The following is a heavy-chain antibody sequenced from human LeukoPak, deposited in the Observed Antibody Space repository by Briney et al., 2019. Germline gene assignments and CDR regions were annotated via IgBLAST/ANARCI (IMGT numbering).Heavy chain of an antibody. Sequence: GGSLRLSCAASGLTFSSYAMSWVRQAPGKGLEWVSSISSSSSYIYYVDSVKGRFTISRDNAKKSVYLQMNSLRAEDTAVYYCARGQLYYDSSGFDYWGQGTLVTVSS. V-gene: IGHV3-21*01. CDR2: ISSSSSYI. D-gene: IGHD3-22*01. CDR1: GLTFSSYA. CDR3: ARGQLYYDSSGFDY. J-gene: IGHJ4*02.